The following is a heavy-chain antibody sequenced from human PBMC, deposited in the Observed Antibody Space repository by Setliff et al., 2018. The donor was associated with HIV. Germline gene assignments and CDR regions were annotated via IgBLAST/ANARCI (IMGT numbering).Heavy chain of an antibody. CDR3: ARDERDYDFWNGYAYYMDV. CDR1: GFTFTSSA. Sequence: SVKVSCKASGFTFTSSAMQWVRQARGQRLEWIGWIVVGSGNTNYAQKFQERVTITRDMSTSTAYMELSSLRSEDTAVYYCARDERDYDFWNGYAYYMDVWGKGTTVTVSS. V-gene: IGHV1-58*02. J-gene: IGHJ6*03. D-gene: IGHD3-3*01. CDR2: IVVGSGNT.